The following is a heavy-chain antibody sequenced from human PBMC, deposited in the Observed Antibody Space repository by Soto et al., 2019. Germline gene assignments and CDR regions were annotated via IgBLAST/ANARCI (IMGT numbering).Heavy chain of an antibody. V-gene: IGHV3-30*02. CDR3: AKGSHFDY. CDR1: GFTFSSYG. J-gene: IGHJ4*02. CDR2: IWYDGSNK. Sequence: GGSLRLSCAASGFTFSSYGMHWVRQAPGKGLEWVAIIWYDGSNKYYADSVKGRFTISRDNSKNTLYLQMSGLRPEDTAVYYCAKGSHFDYWGQGTLVTVSS.